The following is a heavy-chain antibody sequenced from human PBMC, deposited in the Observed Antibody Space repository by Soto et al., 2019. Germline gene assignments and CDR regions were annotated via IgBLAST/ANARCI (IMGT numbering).Heavy chain of an antibody. D-gene: IGHD3-10*01. CDR1: GGSFHGYY. J-gene: IGHJ5*02. Sequence: ETLSLTCAVYGGSFHGYYWSWIRQPPGKGLEWIGEINHSGSVNFNPTFKSRVSISVDKSKNQMSLQLSSVSAADTAVYYCAKGPQAGCYASECYYSSLPWGPGTRVTVYS. V-gene: IGHV4-34*01. CDR3: AKGPQAGCYASECYYSSLP. CDR2: INHSGSV.